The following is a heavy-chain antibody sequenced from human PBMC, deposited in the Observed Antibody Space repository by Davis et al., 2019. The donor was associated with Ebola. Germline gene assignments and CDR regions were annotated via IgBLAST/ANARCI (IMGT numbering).Heavy chain of an antibody. J-gene: IGHJ5*02. CDR2: INHSGST. Sequence: SETLSLTCAVYGGSFSGYYWGWIRQPPGKGLEWIGEINHSGSTNYNPSLKSRVTISVDTSKNQFSLKLSSVTAADTAVYYCARARAYNWFDPWGQGTLVTVSS. V-gene: IGHV4-34*01. CDR3: ARARAYNWFDP. CDR1: GGSFSGYY.